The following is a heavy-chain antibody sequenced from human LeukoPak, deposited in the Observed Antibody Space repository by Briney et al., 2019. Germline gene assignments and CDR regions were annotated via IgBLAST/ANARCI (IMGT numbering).Heavy chain of an antibody. CDR1: GYTFTTYG. V-gene: IGHV1-3*01. CDR3: AREVKREELWFDP. CDR2: INAGNGNT. J-gene: IGHJ5*02. D-gene: IGHD4-23*01. Sequence: GASVKVSCKASGYTFTTYGISWVRQAPGQRLEWMGWINAGNGNTKYSQKFQGRVTITRDTSASTAYMELSSLRSEDTAVYYCAREVKREELWFDPWGQGTLVTVSS.